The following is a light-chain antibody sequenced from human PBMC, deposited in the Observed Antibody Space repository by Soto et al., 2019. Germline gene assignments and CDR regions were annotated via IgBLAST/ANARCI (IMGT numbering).Light chain of an antibody. CDR3: LQYHTYRT. CDR2: AAS. CDR1: QSISNW. Sequence: DIQMTQSPSTLSASVGDRVTITCRASQSISNWLAWYQLKPGKAPNVLIYAASTLQSGVPSRFSGSGSGTDFTLTISSLQPDDVASYYCLQYHTYRTFGQGTKVDIK. J-gene: IGKJ1*01. V-gene: IGKV1D-16*01.